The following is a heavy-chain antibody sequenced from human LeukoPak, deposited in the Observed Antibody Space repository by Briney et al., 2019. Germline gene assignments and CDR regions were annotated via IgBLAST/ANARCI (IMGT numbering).Heavy chain of an antibody. J-gene: IGHJ4*02. Sequence: GGSLRLSCAASGFTFSSYWMSWVRQAPGKGLEWVANIKQDGSEKYYVDSVKGRFTISRDDAKNSLYLQMNSLRAEDTAVYYCARVGLAAAGGDYFDYWGQGTLVTVSS. CDR3: ARVGLAAAGGDYFDY. D-gene: IGHD6-13*01. CDR1: GFTFSSYW. CDR2: IKQDGSEK. V-gene: IGHV3-7*01.